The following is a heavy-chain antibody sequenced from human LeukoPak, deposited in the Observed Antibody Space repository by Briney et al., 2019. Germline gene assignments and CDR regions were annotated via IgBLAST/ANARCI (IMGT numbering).Heavy chain of an antibody. J-gene: IGHJ6*02. CDR3: ARVGSIAAAVYYGMDV. V-gene: IGHV1-46*01. D-gene: IGHD6-13*01. Sequence: ASVRVSCTASGYIFTSYYMHWMRQAPGQGLGWMGIFNTIGGGTIYAQKFQGRVTMTRETSTSTVYMELSSLRSEETAVYYCARVGSIAAAVYYGMDVWGQGTTVTVSS. CDR1: GYIFTSYY. CDR2: FNTIGGGT.